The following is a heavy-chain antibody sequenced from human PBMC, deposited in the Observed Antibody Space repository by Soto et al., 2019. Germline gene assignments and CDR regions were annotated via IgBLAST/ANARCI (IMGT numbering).Heavy chain of an antibody. D-gene: IGHD1-7*01. J-gene: IGHJ4*01. CDR2: IDPNSGVT. Sequence: GASVKVSCKTSGYTFTAYYLHWVRQAPGQGLERMGWIDPNSGVTKYAQKFQGRVTMTRDTSISTTYMELSSLTSDDTAMYYCAKENFKFDSWG. V-gene: IGHV1-2*02. CDR3: AKENFKFDS. CDR1: GYTFTAYY.